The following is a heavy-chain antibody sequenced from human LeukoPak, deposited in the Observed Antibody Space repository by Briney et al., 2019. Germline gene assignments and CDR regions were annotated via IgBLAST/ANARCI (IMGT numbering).Heavy chain of an antibody. CDR2: IYPNSGGT. CDR3: ARGAKDSSGALDAFDI. D-gene: IGHD3-22*01. CDR1: GGTFSSYA. J-gene: IGHJ3*02. V-gene: IGHV1-8*02. Sequence: ASVKVSCKASGGTFSSYAISWVRQAPGQGLEWMGWIYPNSGGTNYAQKFQGRVTMTRNTSISTACMELSSLRSEDTAVYYCARGAKDSSGALDAFDIWGQGTMVTVSS.